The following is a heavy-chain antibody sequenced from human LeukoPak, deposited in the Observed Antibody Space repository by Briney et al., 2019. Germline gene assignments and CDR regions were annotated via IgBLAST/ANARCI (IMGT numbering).Heavy chain of an antibody. Sequence: PTGGSLRLSCAASALTFSSHWMHWVRQAPGKGLVWVSRITIDGSSTTYADSVKGRFTISRDSAKNSLYLQMNSLRDEDTAVYYCARDRDSGDYTAAPGDYWGQGTLVTVSS. CDR1: ALTFSSHW. CDR2: ITIDGSST. J-gene: IGHJ4*02. V-gene: IGHV3-74*01. CDR3: ARDRDSGDYTAAPGDY. D-gene: IGHD4-17*01.